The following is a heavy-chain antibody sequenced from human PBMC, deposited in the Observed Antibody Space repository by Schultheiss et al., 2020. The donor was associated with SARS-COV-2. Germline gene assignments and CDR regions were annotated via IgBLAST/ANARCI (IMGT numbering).Heavy chain of an antibody. CDR2: IGTAGDT. CDR3: ARDRDRDYYDSSGYYAGWYFDL. CDR1: GFTFSSYA. V-gene: IGHV3-23*01. D-gene: IGHD3-22*01. J-gene: IGHJ2*01. Sequence: GGSLRLSCAASGFTFSSYAMSWVRQAPGKGLEWVSAIGTAGDTYYPGSVKGRFTISRDNSKNTLYLQMNSLRVEDTAVYYCARDRDRDYYDSSGYYAGWYFDLWGRGTLVTVSS.